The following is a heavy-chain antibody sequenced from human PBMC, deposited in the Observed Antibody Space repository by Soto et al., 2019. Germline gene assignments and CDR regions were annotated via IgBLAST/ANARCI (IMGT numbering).Heavy chain of an antibody. CDR2: INPSGGST. CDR3: ARCMTPGVPVSYNWFDP. D-gene: IGHD2-8*01. CDR1: GYTFTSYY. Sequence: ASVKVSCKASGYTFTSYYMHWVRQAPGQGLEWMGIINPSGGSTSYAQKFQGRVTMTRDTSTSTVYMELSSLRSEDTAVYYCARCMTPGVPVSYNWFDPWGQGTLVTVSS. V-gene: IGHV1-46*03. J-gene: IGHJ5*02.